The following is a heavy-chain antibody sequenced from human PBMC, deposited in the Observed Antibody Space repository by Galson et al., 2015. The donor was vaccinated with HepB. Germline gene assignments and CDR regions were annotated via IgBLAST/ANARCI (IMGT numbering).Heavy chain of an antibody. J-gene: IGHJ3*02. V-gene: IGHV3-33*01. CDR2: IWYDGGDK. D-gene: IGHD6-6*01. Sequence: SLRLSCAASGFTFRGYGMQWVRQAPGKGLEWVAVIWYDGGDKYYADSVKGRFTISRDNSKNTLYLQMTSLRAEDTAVYYCARVKAVRLGIDAFDIWGQGTMVTVSS. CDR1: GFTFRGYG. CDR3: ARVKAVRLGIDAFDI.